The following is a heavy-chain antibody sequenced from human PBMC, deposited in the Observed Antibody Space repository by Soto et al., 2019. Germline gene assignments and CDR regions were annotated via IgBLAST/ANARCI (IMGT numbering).Heavy chain of an antibody. J-gene: IGHJ1*01. CDR2: ISRSSSYI. V-gene: IGHV3-21*01. Sequence: EVQLVESGGGLVKPGGSLRLSCAASGFTFSSYSMNWVRQAPGKGLEWVSSISRSSSYIYYADSVKGRFTISRDNAKKSLSLQMTSLRAEDTAVYYCATSAVAAEDFQHWGQGTLVTVSS. CDR1: GFTFSSYS. D-gene: IGHD2-15*01. CDR3: ATSAVAAEDFQH.